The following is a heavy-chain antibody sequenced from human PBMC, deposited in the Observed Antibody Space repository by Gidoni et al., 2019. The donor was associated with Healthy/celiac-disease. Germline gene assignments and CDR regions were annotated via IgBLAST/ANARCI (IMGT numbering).Heavy chain of an antibody. V-gene: IGHV4-39*01. D-gene: IGHD3-22*01. J-gene: IGHJ2*01. Sequence: QLQLQESGPGLVKPSETLSLTCTVSGGSISSSSSYWGWIRQPPGKGLEGIGSIYYSGTTYFNPSLKSRVTISVDTCKNQFSLKLSSVTAADTAVYYCATDNDYYDSSGYAPLYFDLWGRGTLVTVSS. CDR1: GGSISSSSSY. CDR2: IYYSGTT. CDR3: ATDNDYYDSSGYAPLYFDL.